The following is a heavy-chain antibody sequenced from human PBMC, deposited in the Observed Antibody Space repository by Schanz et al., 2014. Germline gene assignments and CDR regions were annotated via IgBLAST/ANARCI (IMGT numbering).Heavy chain of an antibody. Sequence: QVQLVESGGGVVQPGGSLRLSCVASGFIFRNYDMHWVRQSPGKGLESVALIRRDEKSIYYGDSVKGRVTISRDNSKNTLHLQMNSLRAEDTAVYYCAKDSIVVVPAALHYYGMDVWGQGTTVTVSS. CDR3: AKDSIVVVPAALHYYGMDV. CDR2: IRRDEKSI. V-gene: IGHV3-30*02. D-gene: IGHD2-2*01. J-gene: IGHJ6*02. CDR1: GFIFRNYD.